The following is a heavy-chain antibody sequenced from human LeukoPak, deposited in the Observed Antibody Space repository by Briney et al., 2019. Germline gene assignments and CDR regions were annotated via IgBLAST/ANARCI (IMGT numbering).Heavy chain of an antibody. D-gene: IGHD4-17*01. CDR2: IYYSGST. V-gene: IGHV4-59*01. CDR1: GGSISSYY. J-gene: IGHJ4*02. Sequence: SETLSLTCTVSGGSISSYYWSWIRQPPGKGLEWIGYIYYSGSTNYNPSLKSRVTISVDTSKNQFSLKLSSVTAADTAVYYCAREDYGDSGFNYWGQGTLVTVSS. CDR3: AREDYGDSGFNY.